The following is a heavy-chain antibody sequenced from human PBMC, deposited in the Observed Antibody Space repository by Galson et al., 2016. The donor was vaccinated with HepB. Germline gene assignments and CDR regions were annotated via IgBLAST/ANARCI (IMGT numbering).Heavy chain of an antibody. CDR3: TKDPDSRYGMRV. J-gene: IGHJ6*02. D-gene: IGHD3-22*01. CDR1: GFTFSNYG. Sequence: SLRLSCAGSGFTFSNYGMHWVRQAPGKGLEWVALISHDETDKFYGDSVKGRFTISRDTSKNTLSLQMNSLRVEDTAVYYCTKDPDSRYGMRVWGQGTTVTVS. V-gene: IGHV3-30*18. CDR2: ISHDETDK.